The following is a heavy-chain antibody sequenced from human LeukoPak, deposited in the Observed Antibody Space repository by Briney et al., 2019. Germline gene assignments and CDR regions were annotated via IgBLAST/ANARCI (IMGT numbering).Heavy chain of an antibody. CDR1: GYSITTGFS. J-gene: IGHJ5*02. CDR3: AREGAVPGIDP. Sequence: PSETLSLTCAVSGYSITTGFSWGWIRQPPGKGLEWIATTSYNGNTYYNPSLKSRVTISADTSKNQFSVRLTSVTAADTAVYYCAREGAVPGIDPWGQGKSVTISS. CDR2: TSYNGNT. D-gene: IGHD3-16*01. V-gene: IGHV4-38-2*02.